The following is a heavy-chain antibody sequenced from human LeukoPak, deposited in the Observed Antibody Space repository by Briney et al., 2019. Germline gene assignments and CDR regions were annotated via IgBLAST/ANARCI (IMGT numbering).Heavy chain of an antibody. Sequence: SETLSLTCTVSGGSISSYYWSWIQQPPGKGLEWIGYIYYSGSTNYNPSLKSRVTISVDTSKNQFSLKLSSVTAADTAVYYCARRIFGVPYDAFDIWGQGTMVTVSS. CDR1: GGSISSYY. D-gene: IGHD3-3*01. V-gene: IGHV4-59*01. CDR2: IYYSGST. CDR3: ARRIFGVPYDAFDI. J-gene: IGHJ3*02.